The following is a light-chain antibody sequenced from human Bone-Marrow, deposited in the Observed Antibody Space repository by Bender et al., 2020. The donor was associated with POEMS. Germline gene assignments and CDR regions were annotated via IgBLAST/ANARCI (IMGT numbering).Light chain of an antibody. CDR2: QDN. CDR3: QAWDSYTVK. V-gene: IGLV3-1*01. Sequence: SYDLTQPPSVSVSPGQTASITCSGDKLGDRYACWYQKKPGQSPLLVIYQDNKRPSGIPERFSGSSSGNTATLTIRGTQAMDEADYYCQAWDSYTVKFGGGTKLTVL. CDR1: KLGDRY. J-gene: IGLJ2*01.